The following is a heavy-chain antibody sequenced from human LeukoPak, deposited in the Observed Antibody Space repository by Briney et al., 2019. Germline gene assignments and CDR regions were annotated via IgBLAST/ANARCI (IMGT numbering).Heavy chain of an antibody. CDR1: GLTFSTYW. CDR3: ARDLSSGWSDYYFDY. J-gene: IGHJ4*02. CDR2: INQDGSLT. Sequence: GGSLRLSCAPSGLTFSTYWMNWVRQAPGKGLEWVANINQDGSLTYYMDSVKGRFTISRDNAKNSLYLQMNSLRGEDTAVYYCARDLSSGWSDYYFDYWGQGTLVTVSS. D-gene: IGHD6-19*01. V-gene: IGHV3-7*01.